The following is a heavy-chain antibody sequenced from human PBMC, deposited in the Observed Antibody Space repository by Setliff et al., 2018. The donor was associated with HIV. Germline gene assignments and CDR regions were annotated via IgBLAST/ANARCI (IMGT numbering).Heavy chain of an antibody. V-gene: IGHV4-34*01. CDR2: INHSGST. J-gene: IGHJ6*03. D-gene: IGHD2-15*01. Sequence: PSETLSLTCAVYGGSFSGYYWSWIRQPPGKGLEWIGEINHSGSTNYNPSLKSRVTISVDTSKNQFSLKLSSVTAADTAVYYCARVRPSPGCSGGSCFPKYYYYYMDVWGKGTKGTVS. CDR3: ARVRPSPGCSGGSCFPKYYYYYMDV. CDR1: GGSFSGYY.